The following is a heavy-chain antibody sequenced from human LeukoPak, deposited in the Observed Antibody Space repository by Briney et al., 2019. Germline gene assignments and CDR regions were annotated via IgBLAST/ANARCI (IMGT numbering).Heavy chain of an antibody. Sequence: ASVNVSCKASGYPFISYVIHWVRQAPGQRLEWMGWINPDNGNAEYSQKFQGRITITRDPSATTAYMELGSLGSEDMAMYYCAKDRGGTGDFDYWGQGTLVTVSS. CDR1: GYPFISYV. V-gene: IGHV1-3*01. CDR2: INPDNGNA. J-gene: IGHJ4*02. D-gene: IGHD3-10*01. CDR3: AKDRGGTGDFDY.